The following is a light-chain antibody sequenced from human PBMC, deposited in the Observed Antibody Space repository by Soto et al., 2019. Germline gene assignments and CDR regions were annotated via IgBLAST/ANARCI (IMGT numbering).Light chain of an antibody. V-gene: IGKV1-5*01. Sequence: DIQMTQSPSTLSGSVGDRVTITCRASQSISSWLAWYQQKPGKAPKLLIYDASTLRSGVPSRFSGGGSGTEFTLTISSLQPDDFATYYCQQYNTYSTFGQGTRLEIK. CDR2: DAS. J-gene: IGKJ5*01. CDR3: QQYNTYST. CDR1: QSISSW.